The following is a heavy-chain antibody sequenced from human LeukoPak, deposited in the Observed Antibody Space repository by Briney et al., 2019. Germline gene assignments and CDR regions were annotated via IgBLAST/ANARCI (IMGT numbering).Heavy chain of an antibody. J-gene: IGHJ6*03. CDR3: ARGIYMDV. V-gene: IGHV4-4*07. Sequence: SSETLSLTCTVSGGSISNYYWNWIRQPAGKGLEWIGRIYTSGSTKYNPSLKSRVTISVDTSKNQFSLKLSSVTAADTAVYYCARGIYMDVWSKGTTVTVSS. CDR1: GGSISNYY. CDR2: IYTSGST.